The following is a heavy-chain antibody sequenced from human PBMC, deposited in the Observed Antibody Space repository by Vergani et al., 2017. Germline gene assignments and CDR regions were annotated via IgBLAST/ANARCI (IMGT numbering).Heavy chain of an antibody. CDR1: GFTFDDYA. CDR2: ISWNSGSI. Sequence: EVQLVESGGGLVQPGRSLRLSCAASGFTFDDYAMHWVRQAPGKGLEWVSGISWNSGSIGYADSVKGRFTISRDNAKNSLYLQMNSLRAEDTALYYCARSQDYYDSSASRPRYYYYYGMDVWGQGTTVTVSS. V-gene: IGHV3-9*01. CDR3: ARSQDYYDSSASRPRYYYYYGMDV. J-gene: IGHJ6*02. D-gene: IGHD3-22*01.